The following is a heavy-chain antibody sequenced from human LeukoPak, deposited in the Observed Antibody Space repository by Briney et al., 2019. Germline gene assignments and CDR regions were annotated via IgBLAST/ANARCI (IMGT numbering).Heavy chain of an antibody. CDR2: VNSGGDDI. J-gene: IGHJ4*02. D-gene: IGHD2-2*01. V-gene: IGHV3-21*05. CDR3: ARDTIQPGLIDD. Sequence: GGSLRLSCPAPGFTFSLYAMNWVRQAPGKGLEWISYVNSGGDDIHYAASVKGRFTISRDDARNTLYLQLSSLRADDTAVYYCARDTIQPGLIDDWGQGTLVTVSS. CDR1: GFTFSLYA.